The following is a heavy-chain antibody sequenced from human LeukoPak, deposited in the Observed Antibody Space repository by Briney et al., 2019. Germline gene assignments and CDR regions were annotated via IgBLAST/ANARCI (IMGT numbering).Heavy chain of an antibody. Sequence: GGSLRLSCAASGFTFSSYWMSWVRQAPGKGLEWVANIKQDGSEKYYVDSVKGRFTISRDNAKNSLYLQMNSLRAEDTAVYYCAREPYDFWSGYYGFDYWGQGTLVTVSS. J-gene: IGHJ4*02. V-gene: IGHV3-7*01. CDR3: AREPYDFWSGYYGFDY. CDR1: GFTFSSYW. D-gene: IGHD3-3*01. CDR2: IKQDGSEK.